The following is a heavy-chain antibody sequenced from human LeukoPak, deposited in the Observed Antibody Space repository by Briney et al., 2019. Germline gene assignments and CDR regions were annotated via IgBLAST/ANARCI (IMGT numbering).Heavy chain of an antibody. CDR3: ARGPLAAADSYYFDY. V-gene: IGHV3-23*01. CDR2: ISGSGGTT. D-gene: IGHD6-13*01. J-gene: IGHJ4*02. Sequence: GGSLRLSCAASGFTFNNYAMNWVRQAPGKGLEWVSVISGSGGTTYYADSVKGRFTISRDSSKNTLYLQMNSLRAEDTAVYYCARGPLAAADSYYFDYWGQGTLVTVSS. CDR1: GFTFNNYA.